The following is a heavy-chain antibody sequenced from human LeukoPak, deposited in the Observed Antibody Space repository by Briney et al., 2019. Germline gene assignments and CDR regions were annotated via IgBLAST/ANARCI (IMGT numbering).Heavy chain of an antibody. CDR2: INPSGGST. CDR3: ARDYYCYDSSGYYLTDY. D-gene: IGHD3-22*01. Sequence: ASVKVSCKASGYTFTSYYMHWVRQAPGQGLEWMGIINPSGGSTNYAQKLRGRVTMTTVTSTSTAYMELRSLRSDDTAVYYCARDYYCYDSSGYYLTDYWGQGTLVTVFS. CDR1: GYTFTSYY. J-gene: IGHJ4*02. V-gene: IGHV1-46*01.